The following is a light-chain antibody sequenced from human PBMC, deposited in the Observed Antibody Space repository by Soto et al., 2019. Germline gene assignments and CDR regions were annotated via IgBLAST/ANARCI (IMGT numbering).Light chain of an antibody. J-gene: IGKJ3*01. V-gene: IGKV1-39*01. CDR3: QQSSSTPFT. Sequence: DIQMTQSPSSLSVSVGDRATISCRASQSIRTYLNWYQQKPGKAPKLLIYAASLLQSGVPSRFSGSGSGTDFTLTISSVQPEDFTTYYCQQSSSTPFTFGPGTRVDFK. CDR2: AAS. CDR1: QSIRTY.